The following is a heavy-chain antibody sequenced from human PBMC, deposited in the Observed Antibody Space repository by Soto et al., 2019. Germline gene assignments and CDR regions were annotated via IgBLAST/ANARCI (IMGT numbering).Heavy chain of an antibody. J-gene: IGHJ5*02. V-gene: IGHV4-4*07. CDR2: IYTSGST. Sequence: SETLSLTCTVSGGSISSYYWSWIRQPAGKGLEWIGRIYTSGSTNYNPPLESRVSISTDTSNNQVSLTLTAVDTADTAIYFCARGRHWFGPWGQGTLVTVSS. CDR3: ARGRHWFGP. CDR1: GGSISSYY.